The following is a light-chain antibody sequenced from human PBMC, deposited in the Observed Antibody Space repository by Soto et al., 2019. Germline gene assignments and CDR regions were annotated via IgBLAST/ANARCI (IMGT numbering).Light chain of an antibody. CDR1: QSLLHSIGYNY. V-gene: IGKV2-28*01. Sequence: EIVMTQSPLYLPVTPGEPASISCRSSQSLLHSIGYNYLDWYLQKPGQSPQLLISLGSNRAAGVPDRFSGSGSGTDFTLKISRVQAEDVGVYYCMQALQTPITFGPGTKVDIK. CDR2: LGS. J-gene: IGKJ3*01. CDR3: MQALQTPIT.